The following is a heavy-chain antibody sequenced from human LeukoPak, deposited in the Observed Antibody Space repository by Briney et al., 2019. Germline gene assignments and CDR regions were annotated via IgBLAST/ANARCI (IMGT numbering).Heavy chain of an antibody. Sequence: GASVKVSCKASGYTFTRYYMHWVRQAPGQGLEWMGWIDPNSCGTNYAQKFQGRVTMTRDTSISTAYMELSRLRSDDTAVYYCARDRGGGSYYSRWGQGTLVTVSS. CDR2: IDPNSCGT. V-gene: IGHV1-2*02. J-gene: IGHJ4*02. D-gene: IGHD1-26*01. CDR3: ARDRGGGSYYSR. CDR1: GYTFTRYY.